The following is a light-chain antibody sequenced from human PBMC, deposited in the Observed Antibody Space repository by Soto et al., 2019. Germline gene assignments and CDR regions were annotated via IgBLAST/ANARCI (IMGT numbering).Light chain of an antibody. CDR1: QSVSSS. V-gene: IGKV3-15*01. CDR2: GIS. CDR3: QHYNSYSEA. J-gene: IGKJ1*01. Sequence: EIVMTPSPATLSVSPGERATLSCRASQSVSSSLAWYQQKPGQAPRLLIYGISTRAPGLPGRFSGSGSGTEFTLTISSLQPEDLAAYYCQHYNSYSEAFGQGTKVDIK.